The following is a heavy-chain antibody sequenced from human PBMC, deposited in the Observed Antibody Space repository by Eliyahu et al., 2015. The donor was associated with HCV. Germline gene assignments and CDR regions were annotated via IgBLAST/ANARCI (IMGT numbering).Heavy chain of an antibody. CDR2: IYYSGST. CDR3: RGYDFWSGYYTGDY. V-gene: IGHV4-59*12. CDR1: XGSISSYY. Sequence: QVQLQESGPGLVKPSETLSLTCTVSXGSISSYYWSWIRQPPGKGLEWIGYIYYSGSTNYNPSLKSRVTXSVDTSKNQFSLKLSSVTAADTAVYYCRGYDFWSGYYTGDYWGQGTLVTVSS. J-gene: IGHJ4*02. D-gene: IGHD3-3*01.